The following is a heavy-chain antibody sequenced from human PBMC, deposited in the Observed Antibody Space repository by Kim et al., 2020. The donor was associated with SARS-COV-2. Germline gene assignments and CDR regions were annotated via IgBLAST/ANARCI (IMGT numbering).Heavy chain of an antibody. V-gene: IGHV3-7*03. CDR1: GFTFSSYW. J-gene: IGHJ1*01. CDR2: IKQYGSEK. Sequence: GGSLRLSCAASGFTFSSYWMSWVRQAPGKGLEWVANIKQYGSEKYYVDSVKGRFTISRDNAQNSLYLQMNSLRAEDTALYYCARGGSQQLNYWGQGTLVTVSS. CDR3: ARGGSQQLNY. D-gene: IGHD6-13*01.